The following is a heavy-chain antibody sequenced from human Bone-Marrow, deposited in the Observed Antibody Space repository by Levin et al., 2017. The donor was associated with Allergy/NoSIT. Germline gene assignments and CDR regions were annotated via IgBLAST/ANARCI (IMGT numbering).Heavy chain of an antibody. Sequence: SQTLSLTCSVSDGSISTDSWTWIRQSPGMRLEWIGYIYSSGNTNYNPSLRTRVTISGDASKNQLSLKLSSVTAADTAVYYCARLRSGYYYYYGMDVWGQGTTVTVSS. D-gene: IGHD3-3*01. CDR3: ARLRSGYYYYYGMDV. J-gene: IGHJ6*02. V-gene: IGHV4-59*01. CDR2: IYSSGNT. CDR1: DGSISTDS.